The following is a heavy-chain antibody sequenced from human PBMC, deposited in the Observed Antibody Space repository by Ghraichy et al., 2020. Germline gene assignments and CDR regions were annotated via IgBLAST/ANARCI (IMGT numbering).Heavy chain of an antibody. D-gene: IGHD3-3*01. Sequence: SQTLSLTCTVSGGSISSSSYYWGWIRQPPGKGLEWIGSIYYSGSTYYNPSLKSRVTISVDTSKNQFSLKLSSVTAADTAVYYCARIEVLRFLEWLRDYYYYMDVWGKGTTVTVSS. CDR3: ARIEVLRFLEWLRDYYYYMDV. V-gene: IGHV4-39*01. CDR1: GGSISSSSYY. J-gene: IGHJ6*03. CDR2: IYYSGST.